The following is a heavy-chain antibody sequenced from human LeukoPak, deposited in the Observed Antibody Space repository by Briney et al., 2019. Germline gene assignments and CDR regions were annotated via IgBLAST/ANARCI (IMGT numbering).Heavy chain of an antibody. D-gene: IGHD2-2*01. CDR1: GYTFINYF. CDR3: ASTLGYCSSTSCLTLDY. Sequence: ASVKVSCKASGYTFINYFIHWVRQAPGQGLEWMGWINPISGDTNYAQKLQGRVTMTTDTSTSTAYMELRSLRSDDTAVYYCASTLGYCSSTSCLTLDYWGQGTLVIVSS. V-gene: IGHV1-18*04. J-gene: IGHJ4*02. CDR2: INPISGDT.